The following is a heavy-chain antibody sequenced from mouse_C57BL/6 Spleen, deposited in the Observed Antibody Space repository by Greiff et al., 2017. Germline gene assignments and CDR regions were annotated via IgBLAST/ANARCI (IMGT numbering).Heavy chain of an antibody. V-gene: IGHV6-6*01. CDR3: TFLIYYDYDGFAY. CDR1: GFTFSDAW. D-gene: IGHD2-4*01. J-gene: IGHJ3*01. Sequence: EVQLVESGGGLVQPGGSMKLSCAASGFTFSDAWMDWVRQSPEKGLEWVAEIRNKANNHGTYYAESVKGRFTITRDNSKSSVYLQMNSVSAVDTDIYYCTFLIYYDYDGFAYWGQGTLVTVSA. CDR2: IRNKANNHGT.